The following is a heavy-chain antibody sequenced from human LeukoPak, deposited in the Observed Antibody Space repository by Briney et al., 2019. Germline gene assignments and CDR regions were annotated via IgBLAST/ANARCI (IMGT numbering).Heavy chain of an antibody. CDR2: INPKTGGT. Sequence: ASVKVSCKASGYTFIDFYIHRVRQAPGQGLEWMGWINPKTGGTHYAQKFQGRVTMTRDTSISTAYMELRRLRSDDTAVYYCARTYYDFWSGNYEGNWYFDLWGRGTLVTVSS. D-gene: IGHD3-3*01. V-gene: IGHV1-2*02. CDR1: GYTFIDFY. CDR3: ARTYYDFWSGNYEGNWYFDL. J-gene: IGHJ2*01.